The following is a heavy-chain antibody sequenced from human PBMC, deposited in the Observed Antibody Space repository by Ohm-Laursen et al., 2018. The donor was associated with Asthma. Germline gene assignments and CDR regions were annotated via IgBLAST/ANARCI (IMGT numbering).Heavy chain of an antibody. D-gene: IGHD3-3*01. Sequence: SLRLSCTASGFTFSIYALHWVRQAPGKGLEWVAVMSYDGSLKYYADSVNGRFTISKDDSRDTLYLQMNSLRPDDTAVYYCARDVMEWYLPAFDFWGQGTLVTVSS. CDR2: MSYDGSLK. CDR3: ARDVMEWYLPAFDF. J-gene: IGHJ4*02. CDR1: GFTFSIYA. V-gene: IGHV3-30-3*01.